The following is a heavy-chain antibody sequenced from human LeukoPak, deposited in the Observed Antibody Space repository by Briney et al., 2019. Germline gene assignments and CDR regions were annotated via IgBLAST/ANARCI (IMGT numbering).Heavy chain of an antibody. CDR2: IYYSGST. CDR1: GGSISSYY. V-gene: IGHV4-59*01. Sequence: SETLSLTCTVSGGSISSYYWSWIRQPPGKGLEWIGYIYYSGSTNYNPSLKSRVTISVDTSKNQFSLKLSSVTAADTAAYYCARESDSSGWETEYYYYYMDVWGKGTTDTVSS. CDR3: ARESDSSGWETEYYYYYMDV. D-gene: IGHD6-19*01. J-gene: IGHJ6*03.